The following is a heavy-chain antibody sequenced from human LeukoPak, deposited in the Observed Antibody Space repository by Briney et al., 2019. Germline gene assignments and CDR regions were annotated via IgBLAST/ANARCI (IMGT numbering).Heavy chain of an antibody. J-gene: IGHJ4*02. V-gene: IGHV3-66*01. CDR1: GFTVSRNY. D-gene: IGHD6-13*01. CDR3: ARAGPSSSWHQFDY. CDR2: IYSGGST. Sequence: GGSLRLSCAASGFTVSRNYMSWVRQAPGKGLEWVSVIYSGGSTYYADSVKGRFTISRDNSKNTLYLQMNSLRAEDTAVYYCARAGPSSSWHQFDYWGQGTLVTVSS.